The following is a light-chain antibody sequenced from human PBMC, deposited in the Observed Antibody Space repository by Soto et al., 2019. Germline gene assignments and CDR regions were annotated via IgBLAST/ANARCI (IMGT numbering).Light chain of an antibody. Sequence: DIQMTQSPSTLSASVGGRVTITCRASQSIGSWLAWYQQKPGKAPKILIYDASTLESGVPSRFSGSGSGTEFTLTISSLQPDEFATYFYQQYDTFWTFGQGTKVEI. V-gene: IGKV1-5*01. CDR1: QSIGSW. J-gene: IGKJ1*01. CDR2: DAS. CDR3: QQYDTFWT.